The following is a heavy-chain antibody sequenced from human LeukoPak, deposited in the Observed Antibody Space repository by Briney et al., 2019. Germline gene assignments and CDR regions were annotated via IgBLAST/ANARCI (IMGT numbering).Heavy chain of an antibody. Sequence: SETLSLTCSVSGVSISIYQWYWIRQPPGQGLEWIGYTQSSGSTDYNPSLKSRVTILKDTSKHQFSLRLSSVTAADTALYYCATNAGPAPHDAFDIWGQGTMVTVSS. J-gene: IGHJ3*02. CDR2: TQSSGST. D-gene: IGHD2-2*01. V-gene: IGHV4-4*09. CDR1: GVSISIYQ. CDR3: ATNAGPAPHDAFDI.